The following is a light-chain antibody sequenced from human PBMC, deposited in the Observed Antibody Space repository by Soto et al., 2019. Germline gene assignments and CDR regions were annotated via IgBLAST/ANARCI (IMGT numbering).Light chain of an antibody. V-gene: IGKV3-20*01. Sequence: DIVLTQSPGTLSLSPGERATLSCRASQSVSSSYLAWYQQKPGQAPRLLIYGASSRATGIPDRFSGSGSGTDFTLTISRLEPQDLGVYSCQQYGSSSWTFGQGTKVEIK. CDR3: QQYGSSSWT. CDR2: GAS. J-gene: IGKJ1*01. CDR1: QSVSSSY.